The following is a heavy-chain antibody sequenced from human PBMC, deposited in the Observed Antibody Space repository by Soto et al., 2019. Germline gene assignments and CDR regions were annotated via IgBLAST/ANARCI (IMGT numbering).Heavy chain of an antibody. CDR2: ILPVFDTA. CDR3: ARGHEYGCNSDAFDV. V-gene: IGHV1-69*13. Sequence: QVHLVQSGAEVKKPGSSVKVSCKYSGGTFKTESINWVRQAPGQGLEWMGNILPVFDTADYAPKFQGRVTITADQATRTAYMELSSLRSQDTALYFCARGHEYGCNSDAFDVWGQGTMVTVSS. J-gene: IGHJ3*01. CDR1: GGTFKTES. D-gene: IGHD4-17*01.